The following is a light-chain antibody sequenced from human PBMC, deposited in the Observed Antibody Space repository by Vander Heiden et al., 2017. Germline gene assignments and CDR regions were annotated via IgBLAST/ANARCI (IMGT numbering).Light chain of an antibody. J-gene: IGKJ5*01. Sequence: EKVMTQSPATLSVSPGERATLSCRASQSVSSNFAWYQQKPGQAPRLLIYGASTRATGIPARFSGSGSGTEFTLTISSLQSEDFAVYYCQQYNNWPITFGQGTRLEIK. V-gene: IGKV3-15*01. CDR2: GAS. CDR3: QQYNNWPIT. CDR1: QSVSSN.